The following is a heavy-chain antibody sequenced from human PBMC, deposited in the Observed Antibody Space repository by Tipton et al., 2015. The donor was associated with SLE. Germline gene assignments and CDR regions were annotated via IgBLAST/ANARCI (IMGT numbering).Heavy chain of an antibody. D-gene: IGHD2-15*01. J-gene: IGHJ4*02. CDR2: INQDGSEK. V-gene: IGHV3-7*03. CDR1: EFTFSTHW. CDR3: ARGQDCTGGTCYFAY. Sequence: SLRLSCAASEFTFSTHWMSWVRQAPGKGLEWVANINQDGSEKYYLDSVKGRFTISRDNAKNSLYLQMNSLRVEDTALYYCARGQDCTGGTCYFAYWGQGTLVTVSS.